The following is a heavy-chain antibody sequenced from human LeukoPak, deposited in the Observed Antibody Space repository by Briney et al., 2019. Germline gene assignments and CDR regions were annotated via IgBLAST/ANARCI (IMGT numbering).Heavy chain of an antibody. CDR2: INPNSGGT. CDR1: GYTFTRYY. Sequence: GASVKVSCKASGYTFTRYYMHWVRQAPGQGLEWMGWINPNSGGTNYAQKFQGRVTMTRDTSISTAYMELSRLRSDDTAVYYCASLVGAGATPGNFDYWGQGTLVTVSS. J-gene: IGHJ4*02. CDR3: ASLVGAGATPGNFDY. D-gene: IGHD1-26*01. V-gene: IGHV1-2*02.